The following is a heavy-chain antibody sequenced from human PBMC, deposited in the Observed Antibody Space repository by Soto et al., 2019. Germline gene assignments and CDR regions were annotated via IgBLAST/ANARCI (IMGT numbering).Heavy chain of an antibody. CDR1: GFTFSSYS. CDR2: ISSSSSTI. Sequence: GGSLRLSCAASGFTFSSYSMNWVRQAPGKGLEWVSYISSSSSTIYYADSVKGRFTISRDNAKNSLYLQMNSLRDEDTAVYYCARGRVGGNTYYFDYWGQGTLVTVSS. V-gene: IGHV3-48*02. CDR3: ARGRVGGNTYYFDY. J-gene: IGHJ4*02. D-gene: IGHD3-10*01.